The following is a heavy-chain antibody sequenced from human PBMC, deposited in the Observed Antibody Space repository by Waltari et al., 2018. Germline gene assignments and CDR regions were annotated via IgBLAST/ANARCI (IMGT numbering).Heavy chain of an antibody. J-gene: IGHJ3*02. V-gene: IGHV5-51*01. CDR1: GYSFTSSW. CDR3: ARRQPLKDWNGNAFDI. Sequence: EVQLVQSGAEVKKPGESLKISCKGSGYSFTSSWTGWVRQMPGKGLEWMGIIYPGDSDTRYSPSFQGQVTISADKSISTAYLQWSSLKASDTAMYYCARRQPLKDWNGNAFDIWGQGTMVTVSS. D-gene: IGHD1-1*01. CDR2: IYPGDSDT.